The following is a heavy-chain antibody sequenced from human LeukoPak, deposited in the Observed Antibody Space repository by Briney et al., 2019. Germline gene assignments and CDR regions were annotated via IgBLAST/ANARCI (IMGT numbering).Heavy chain of an antibody. V-gene: IGHV4-38-2*02. Sequence: SETLSLTCTVSGYSISSGYDWGWIRQPPGKGLEWIGSIYYRRTTYYNPSLKSRVTISIDTSENQFSLRLTSVTAADTAVYYCATTMVRGVMAGFDYWGQGTLVTVSS. CDR2: IYYRRTT. CDR1: GYSISSGYD. J-gene: IGHJ4*02. D-gene: IGHD3-10*01. CDR3: ATTMVRGVMAGFDY.